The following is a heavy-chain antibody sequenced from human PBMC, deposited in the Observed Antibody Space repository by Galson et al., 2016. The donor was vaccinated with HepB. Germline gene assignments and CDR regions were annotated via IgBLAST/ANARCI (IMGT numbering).Heavy chain of an antibody. J-gene: IGHJ2*01. Sequence: TLSLTCTVSGGSISSYYWSWIRQPPGKGLEWIGFIYYSGSTNYNPSLKSRVTISVDTSKNQFSLKLSSVTAADTAVYYCARVPPDTASGFFGLWGRGTLVTVSS. D-gene: IGHD5-18*01. CDR1: GGSISSYY. CDR2: IYYSGST. V-gene: IGHV4-59*01. CDR3: ARVPPDTASGFFGL.